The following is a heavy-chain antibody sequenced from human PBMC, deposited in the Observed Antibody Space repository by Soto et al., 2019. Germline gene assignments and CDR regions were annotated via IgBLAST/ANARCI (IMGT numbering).Heavy chain of an antibody. D-gene: IGHD3-16*01. Sequence: SETLSLTCSVSGGSISSYYWSWIRQPAGKGLEWIGRIYTSGSTNYNPSLKSRVTMSVDTSKNQFSLKLSSVTAADTAVYYCARARGPTDRSVGYYFDYWGQGTLVTVSS. J-gene: IGHJ4*02. V-gene: IGHV4-4*07. CDR2: IYTSGST. CDR3: ARARGPTDRSVGYYFDY. CDR1: GGSISSYY.